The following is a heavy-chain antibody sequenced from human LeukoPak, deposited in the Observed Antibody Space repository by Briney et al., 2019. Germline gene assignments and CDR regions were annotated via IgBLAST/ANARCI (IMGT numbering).Heavy chain of an antibody. CDR2: IYYSGST. J-gene: IGHJ6*02. CDR3: ARGFGELFSDYYYGMDV. Sequence: SETLSLTRTVSGGSISSYYWSWIRQPPGKGLEWIRYIYYSGSTNYNPSLKSRVTISVDTSKNQFSLKLSSVTAADTAVYYCARGFGELFSDYYYGMDVWGQGTTVTVSS. V-gene: IGHV4-59*08. D-gene: IGHD3-10*01. CDR1: GGSISSYY.